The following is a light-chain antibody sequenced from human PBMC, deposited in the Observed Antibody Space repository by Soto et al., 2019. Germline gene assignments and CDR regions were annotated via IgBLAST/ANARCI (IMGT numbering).Light chain of an antibody. CDR3: ATWHDSFYV. V-gene: IGLV1-44*01. J-gene: IGLJ1*01. Sequence: QSVLTQPPSASGTPGQRVTVSCSGSTSDIGTNAVNWFQHLPGTAPRLLIYTNNQRPSGVHDRFSGSKSGTSAALAISGRQSEDEATYYCATWHDSFYVFGTGTKLTVL. CDR1: TSDIGTNA. CDR2: TNN.